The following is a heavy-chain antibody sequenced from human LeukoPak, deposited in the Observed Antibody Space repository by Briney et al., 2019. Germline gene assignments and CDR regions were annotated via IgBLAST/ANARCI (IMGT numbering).Heavy chain of an antibody. J-gene: IGHJ6*03. CDR2: MNPNSGNT. D-gene: IGHD2-21*01. CDR1: GYTFTSYD. CDR3: ARGPLWGYSYYMDV. V-gene: IGHV1-8*01. Sequence: ASVKVSCRASGYTFTSYDINWVRQATGQGLEWMGWMNPNSGNTGYAQKFQGRVTMTRNTSISTAYMELSSLRSEDTAVYYCARGPLWGYSYYMDVWGKGTTVTVSS.